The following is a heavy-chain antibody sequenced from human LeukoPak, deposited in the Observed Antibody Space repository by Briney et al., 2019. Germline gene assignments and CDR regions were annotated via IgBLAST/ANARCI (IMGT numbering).Heavy chain of an antibody. D-gene: IGHD1-26*01. V-gene: IGHV4-59*01. CDR3: ARDRYSGSYSDAFDI. J-gene: IGHJ3*02. CDR2: IYYSGST. Sequence: PSETLSLTCTVSGVSISSYYWSWIRQPPGKGLEWIGYIYYSGSTNYNPSLKSRVTISVDTSKNQFSLKLSSVTAADTAVYYCARDRYSGSYSDAFDIWGQGTMVTVSS. CDR1: GVSISSYY.